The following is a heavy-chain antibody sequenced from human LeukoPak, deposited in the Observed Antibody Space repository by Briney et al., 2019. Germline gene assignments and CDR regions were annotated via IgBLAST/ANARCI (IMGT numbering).Heavy chain of an antibody. CDR1: GFTFSSYG. J-gene: IGHJ4*02. CDR3: AKVRWDNSGWYYLDY. D-gene: IGHD6-19*01. CDR2: ISGSGGSP. V-gene: IGHV3-23*01. Sequence: GGSLRLSCAASGFTFSSYGMNWVRQAPGKGLEWVSAISGSGGSPYYADSVKGRFTISRDNSKSTLYLQMNSLRAEDTAVYYCAKVRWDNSGWYYLDYWGQGTLVTVSS.